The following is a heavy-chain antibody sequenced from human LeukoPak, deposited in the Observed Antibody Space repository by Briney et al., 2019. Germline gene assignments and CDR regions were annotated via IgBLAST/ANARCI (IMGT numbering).Heavy chain of an antibody. Sequence: GGSLRLSCAASGFTFSSYALGWVRQAPGKGLEWVSTISASGGSTYYADSVKGRFAISRDSSENTLYLQMSSLRADDTAVYYCAKVRPTVPQADFDYWGQGTLVTVSS. J-gene: IGHJ4*02. D-gene: IGHD4-17*01. V-gene: IGHV3-23*01. CDR3: AKVRPTVPQADFDY. CDR1: GFTFSSYA. CDR2: ISASGGST.